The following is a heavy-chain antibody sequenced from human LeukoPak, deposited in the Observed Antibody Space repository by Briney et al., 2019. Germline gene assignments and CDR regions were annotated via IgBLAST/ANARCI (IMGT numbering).Heavy chain of an antibody. CDR3: ANVSPKYCSSTSCLKGFDY. CDR2: ISGSGGST. D-gene: IGHD2-2*01. V-gene: IGHV3-23*01. J-gene: IGHJ4*02. CDR1: GVTFSSYW. Sequence: PGGSLRLSCAASGVTFSSYWMSWVRQAPGKGLEWVSAISGSGGSTYYADSVKGRFTISRDNSKNTLYLQMNSLRAEDTAVYYCANVSPKYCSSTSCLKGFDYWGQGTLVTVSS.